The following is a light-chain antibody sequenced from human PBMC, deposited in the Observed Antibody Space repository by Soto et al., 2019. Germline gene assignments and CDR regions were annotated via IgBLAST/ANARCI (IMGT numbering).Light chain of an antibody. CDR1: SSDVGSYSL. J-gene: IGLJ2*01. CDR2: EGS. CDR3: CSYAGGSTFVV. V-gene: IGLV2-23*03. Sequence: QSVLTQPASVSGSPGQSITISCTGTSSDVGSYSLVSWYQQHPGKAPKLMIYEGSKRPSGVSNRFSGSKSGNTASLTISGLQAEDEADYYCCSYAGGSTFVVFGGGTKVTVL.